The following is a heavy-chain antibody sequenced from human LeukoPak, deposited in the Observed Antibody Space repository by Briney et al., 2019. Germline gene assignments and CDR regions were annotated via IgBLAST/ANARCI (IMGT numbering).Heavy chain of an antibody. J-gene: IGHJ6*02. D-gene: IGHD1-26*01. V-gene: IGHV1-2*02. CDR2: INPNSGGT. CDR1: GYTFTTYY. CDR3: ARAMGSAGYYYYYGMDV. Sequence: ASVKVSCKASGYTFTTYYIHWVRQAPGQGLEWMGWINPNSGGTNYAQKFQGRVTMTRDTSISTAYMELSRLRSDDTAVYYCARAMGSAGYYYYYGMDVWGQGTTVTVSS.